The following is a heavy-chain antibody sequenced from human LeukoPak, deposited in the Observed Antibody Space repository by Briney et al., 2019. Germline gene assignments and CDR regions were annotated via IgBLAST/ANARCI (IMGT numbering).Heavy chain of an antibody. CDR3: ARDFPYYYGSGSYYNSNWFDP. CDR2: ISAYNGNT. CDR1: VYTFTSYG. D-gene: IGHD3-10*01. Sequence: ASVKVSCKASVYTFTSYGISWVRQAPGQGLEWMGWISAYNGNTNYAQKLQGRVTMTTDTSTSTAYMELRSLRSDDTAVYYCARDFPYYYGSGSYYNSNWFDPWGQGTLVTVSS. V-gene: IGHV1-18*01. J-gene: IGHJ5*02.